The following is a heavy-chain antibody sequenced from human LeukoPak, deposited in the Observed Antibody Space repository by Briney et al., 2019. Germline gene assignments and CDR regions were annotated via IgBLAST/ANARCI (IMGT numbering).Heavy chain of an antibody. CDR2: IYYSGST. J-gene: IGHJ3*02. D-gene: IGHD6-19*01. CDR3: ARLPYSSGWFDAFDI. V-gene: IGHV4-59*01. CDR1: GGSISSYY. Sequence: SETLSLTCTVSGGSISSYYWSWIRQPPGKGLEWIGYIYYSGSTNYNPSLKSRVTISVDTSKNQFPLKLSSVTAADTAVYYCARLPYSSGWFDAFDIWGQGTVVTVSS.